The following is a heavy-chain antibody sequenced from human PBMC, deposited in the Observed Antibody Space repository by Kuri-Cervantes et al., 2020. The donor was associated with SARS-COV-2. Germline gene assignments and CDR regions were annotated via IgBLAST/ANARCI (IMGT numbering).Heavy chain of an antibody. CDR3: ARSIEAPYGDYYYYYGMDV. D-gene: IGHD6-6*01. Sequence: SVNVSCKASGCIFSSYAISWVRQAPGQGLEWMGGIIPIFGTANYAQKFQGRVTNTADESTSTAYMELSRLRSEDTAVYYCARSIEAPYGDYYYYYGMDVWGQGTTVTVSS. V-gene: IGHV1-69*13. CDR1: GCIFSSYA. CDR2: IIPIFGTA. J-gene: IGHJ6*02.